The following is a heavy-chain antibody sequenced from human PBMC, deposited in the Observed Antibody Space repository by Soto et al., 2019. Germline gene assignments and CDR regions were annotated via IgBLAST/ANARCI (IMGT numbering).Heavy chain of an antibody. CDR1: GFSFNAYG. D-gene: IGHD3-10*01. Sequence: QALLLDSGGGVVQPGGSLRLSCAASGFSFNAYGMHWVRYAPGKGLDWVALISYDGKEKFYADSVKGRFTISRDNSKNTLFLQMNSLTTEDSALYYCVKGSVTLIRGIYRNWFDPWGQGTLVTVSS. J-gene: IGHJ5*02. CDR3: VKGSVTLIRGIYRNWFDP. V-gene: IGHV3-30*18. CDR2: ISYDGKEK.